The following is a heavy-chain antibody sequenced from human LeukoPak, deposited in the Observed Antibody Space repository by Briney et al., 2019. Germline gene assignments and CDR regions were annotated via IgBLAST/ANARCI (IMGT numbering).Heavy chain of an antibody. CDR2: IYPGDSDT. D-gene: IGHD3-22*01. Sequence: GESLKISCKGSGYSFTSYWIGWVRQMPGKGLEVMGIIYPGDSDTRYSPSFQGQFTISADKSISTAYLQWRSLKASDTAMYYCARRKYYYDSSGYYLVGAFDIWGQGTMVTVSS. CDR3: ARRKYYYDSSGYYLVGAFDI. V-gene: IGHV5-51*01. CDR1: GYSFTSYW. J-gene: IGHJ3*02.